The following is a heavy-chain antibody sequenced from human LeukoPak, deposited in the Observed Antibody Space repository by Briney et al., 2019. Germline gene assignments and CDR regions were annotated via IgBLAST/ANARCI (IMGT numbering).Heavy chain of an antibody. CDR3: AKNLYCGGGSCYPSALGMDV. CDR1: GFTFSSYA. D-gene: IGHD2-15*01. J-gene: IGHJ6*02. Sequence: GGSLRLSCAASGFTFSSYAMSWVRQAPGKGLEWVSSISGSGNRTYYADSVKGRFTISRDNSKNTLFLQMNSLRAEDTVVYYCAKNLYCGGGSCYPSALGMDVWGQGTTVTVSS. V-gene: IGHV3-23*01. CDR2: ISGSGNRT.